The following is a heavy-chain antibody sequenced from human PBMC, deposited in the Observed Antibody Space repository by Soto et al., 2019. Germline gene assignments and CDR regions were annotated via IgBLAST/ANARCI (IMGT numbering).Heavy chain of an antibody. CDR2: IYYSGST. D-gene: IGHD7-27*01. V-gene: IGHV4-39*01. J-gene: IGHJ3*02. CDR1: GGTISNSSYD. Sequence: PSDTLSLTYNVFGGTISNSSYDWCWFRQPPGKGLVWIGSIYYSGSTYYNPSLKSRVTLSVDTSKNQFSLKLSSVTAADTAVYYCARHVNPWAQGAFDIWGQGTMVT. CDR3: ARHVNPWAQGAFDI.